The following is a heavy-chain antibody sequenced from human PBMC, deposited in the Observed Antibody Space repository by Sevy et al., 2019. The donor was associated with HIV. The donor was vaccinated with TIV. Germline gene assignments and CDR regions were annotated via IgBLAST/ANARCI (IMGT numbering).Heavy chain of an antibody. V-gene: IGHV1-69*13. CDR1: GGIFKSYG. Sequence: ASVKVSCKASGGIFKSYGISWVRQAPGQGLEWMGGIIPILNTVHYAQKFQGRVTITADESTKIAYMELSSLRSEDTAVYYGVRGGGNGWYYFDYWGQETLVTVSS. CDR2: IIPILNTV. D-gene: IGHD6-19*01. CDR3: VRGGGNGWYYFDY. J-gene: IGHJ4*02.